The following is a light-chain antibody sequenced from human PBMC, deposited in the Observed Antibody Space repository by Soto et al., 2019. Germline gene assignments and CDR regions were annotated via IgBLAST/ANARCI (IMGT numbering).Light chain of an antibody. J-gene: IGLJ3*02. Sequence: QSALTQPRSVSGSPGQSVTISCSGTSRDVGTYSYVSWYQQHSGNAPKLVIYDVSARPSGVPGRFSGSKSGNTASLTISGLQAEDEADYYCCSYAGGFTWVFGGGTQLTVL. CDR2: DVS. CDR1: SRDVGTYSY. V-gene: IGLV2-11*01. CDR3: CSYAGGFTWV.